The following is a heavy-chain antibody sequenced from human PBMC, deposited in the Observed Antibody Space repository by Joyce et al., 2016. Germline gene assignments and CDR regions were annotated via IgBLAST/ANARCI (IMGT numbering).Heavy chain of an antibody. CDR2: ILRIFATV. J-gene: IGHJ4*02. D-gene: IGHD3-16*01. V-gene: IGHV1-69*01. Sequence: QVQLVQSGAEVKKPGSSVKVSCKASGGTFSTQTISWVRQAPGQGLEWGGGILRIFATVKYAQKFEDRGTITADESTTTAYMELNSLTSEDTAVFYCVTETRQGGFDFWGQGTLVTASS. CDR3: VTETRQGGFDF. CDR1: GGTFSTQT.